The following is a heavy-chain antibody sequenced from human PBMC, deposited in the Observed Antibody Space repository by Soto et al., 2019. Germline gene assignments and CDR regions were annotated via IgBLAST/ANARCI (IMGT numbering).Heavy chain of an antibody. Sequence: ASVKVSCKASGYTFTSYDINWVRQATGQGLEWMGWMNPNSGNTGYAQKFQGRVTMTRNTSISTAYMELSSLRSEDTAVYYCARRLYYDFWSGYSRGWFDPWGQGTLVTV. CDR3: ARRLYYDFWSGYSRGWFDP. D-gene: IGHD3-3*01. V-gene: IGHV1-8*01. CDR1: GYTFTSYD. CDR2: MNPNSGNT. J-gene: IGHJ5*02.